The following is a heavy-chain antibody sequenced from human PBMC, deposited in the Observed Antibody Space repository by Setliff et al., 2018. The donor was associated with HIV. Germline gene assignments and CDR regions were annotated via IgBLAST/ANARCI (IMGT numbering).Heavy chain of an antibody. CDR1: GGSISSGTYY. D-gene: IGHD5-18*01. Sequence: SETLSLTCSVSGGSISSGTYYWGWIRQPPGKGLEWIGSMSHSGSTLYNPSLKSRVTISVETSKNQFSLKLSSVTAADTAVYYCARLDVDIAMAPDYWGQGMLVTVSS. CDR3: ARLDVDIAMAPDY. V-gene: IGHV4-39*07. CDR2: MSHSGST. J-gene: IGHJ4*02.